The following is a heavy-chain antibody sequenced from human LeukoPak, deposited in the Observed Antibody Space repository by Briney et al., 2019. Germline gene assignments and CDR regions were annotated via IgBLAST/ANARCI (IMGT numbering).Heavy chain of an antibody. V-gene: IGHV5-51*01. Sequence: GESLKISCKGSGYSFTNYWIGWVRQMPGKGLEWMGIIYPGVSDTRYSPSFQGQVTISADKSINTAYLQWSGLKASDTAMYYCARQRGQPGRVSWFDPWGQGTLVTVSS. D-gene: IGHD5-24*01. J-gene: IGHJ5*02. CDR2: IYPGVSDT. CDR1: GYSFTNYW. CDR3: ARQRGQPGRVSWFDP.